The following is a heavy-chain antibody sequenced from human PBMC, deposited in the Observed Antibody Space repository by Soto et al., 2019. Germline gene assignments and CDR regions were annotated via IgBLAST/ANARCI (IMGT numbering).Heavy chain of an antibody. J-gene: IGHJ6*02. CDR3: AKDSLPWGFGEGGNYYYGMDV. CDR1: GFTFSSYG. D-gene: IGHD3-10*01. Sequence: QVQLVESGGGVVQPGRSLRLSCAASGFTFSSYGMHWVRQAPGKGLEWVAVISYDGSNKYYADSVKGRFTISRDNSKNTLYLQMNSLRAEDTAVYYCAKDSLPWGFGEGGNYYYGMDVWGQGTTVTVSS. V-gene: IGHV3-30*18. CDR2: ISYDGSNK.